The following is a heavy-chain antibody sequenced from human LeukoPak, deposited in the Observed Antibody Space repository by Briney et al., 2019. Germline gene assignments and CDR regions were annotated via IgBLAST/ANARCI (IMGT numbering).Heavy chain of an antibody. D-gene: IGHD2-2*01. Sequence: GGSLRLSCAASVYAYSSYSMHGVREAPGKGLEWVSHINISNSDIYYSDAVTVRCSITRDNDNNTQYLQMNRQRAEDTAVYYCASRRDCSSNSCPNWFDPWGQGTLVTVSS. J-gene: IGHJ5*02. V-gene: IGHV3-21*01. CDR1: VYAYSSYS. CDR3: ASRRDCSSNSCPNWFDP. CDR2: INISNSDI.